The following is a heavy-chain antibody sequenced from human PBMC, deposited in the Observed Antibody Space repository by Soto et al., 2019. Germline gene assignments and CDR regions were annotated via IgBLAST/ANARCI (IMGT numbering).Heavy chain of an antibody. J-gene: IGHJ6*02. D-gene: IGHD3-3*01. CDR1: VFTFSSYS. CDR2: ISSSSSYI. Sequence: WWSLRLSCAASVFTFSSYSMNWFRQAPGKGLEWVSSISSSSSYIYYADSVKGRFTISRDNAKNSLYLQMNSLRAEDTAVYYCARDITIFGVVIITYGMDVWGQGTTVTVSS. V-gene: IGHV3-21*01. CDR3: ARDITIFGVVIITYGMDV.